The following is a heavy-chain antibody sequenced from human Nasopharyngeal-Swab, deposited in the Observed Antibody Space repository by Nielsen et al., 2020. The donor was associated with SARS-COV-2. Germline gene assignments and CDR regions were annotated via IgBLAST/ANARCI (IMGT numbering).Heavy chain of an antibody. J-gene: IGHJ6*02. V-gene: IGHV3-7*01. CDR3: ARMNYYFYYGMDV. CDR1: EFTFSSYW. CDR2: LKQDGSEE. Sequence: GSLRLSCAASEFTFSSYWMSWVRQAPGKGLEWVAYLKQDGSEEYYVDSVKGRFTISRDNAKNSLYLQMSSLRAEDTAVYYCARMNYYFYYGMDVWGQGTTVTVSS.